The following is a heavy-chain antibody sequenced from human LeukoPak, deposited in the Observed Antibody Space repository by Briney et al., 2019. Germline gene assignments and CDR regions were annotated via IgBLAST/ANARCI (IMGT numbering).Heavy chain of an antibody. J-gene: IGHJ4*02. CDR3: ARHWRCSGGGCYPAGVDY. Sequence: GESLKISCKGSGYSFTSYWIGRVRQMPGKGLEWMGIIYPGDSDTRYSPSFQGQVTISADKSISTAYLQWSSLKASDTAMYYCARHWRCSGGGCYPAGVDYWGQGTLVTVSS. D-gene: IGHD2-15*01. CDR1: GYSFTSYW. V-gene: IGHV5-51*01. CDR2: IYPGDSDT.